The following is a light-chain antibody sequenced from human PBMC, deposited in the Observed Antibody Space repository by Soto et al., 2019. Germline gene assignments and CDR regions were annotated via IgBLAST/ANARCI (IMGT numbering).Light chain of an antibody. Sequence: QSALTQPRSVSGSPGQSVTISCTGTSSDVVGYNFVSWYQQHPGKAPKLIIYDVTKRPSGVPDRFSGSKSGNTASLTVSGLPVEDEGDYYCCSYSGRYTRVFGGGTKVTVL. V-gene: IGLV2-11*01. CDR1: SSDVVGYNF. CDR2: DVT. J-gene: IGLJ2*01. CDR3: CSYSGRYTRV.